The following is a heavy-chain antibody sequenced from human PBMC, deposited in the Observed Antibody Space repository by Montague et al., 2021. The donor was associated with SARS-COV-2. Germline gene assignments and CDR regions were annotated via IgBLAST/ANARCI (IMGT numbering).Heavy chain of an antibody. CDR3: ARLKAPYCSSTSCYSASWFDP. J-gene: IGHJ5*02. V-gene: IGHV4-39*01. CDR1: GGSISSSSYY. CDR2: IYYSGST. D-gene: IGHD2-2*01. Sequence: SETLSLTCTASGGSISSSSYYWGRIRQPPGKGLEWIGSIYYSGSTYYNPSLKSRVTISVDTSKNQFSLKLSSVTAADTAVYYCARLKAPYCSSTSCYSASWFDPWGQGTLVTVSS.